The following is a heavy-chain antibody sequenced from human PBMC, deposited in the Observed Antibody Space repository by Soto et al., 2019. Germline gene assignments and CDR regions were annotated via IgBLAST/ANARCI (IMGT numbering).Heavy chain of an antibody. CDR3: ARVRYSGYDLRSGLNWFDP. V-gene: IGHV3-48*01. CDR1: GFTFSSYS. J-gene: IGHJ5*02. D-gene: IGHD5-12*01. CDR2: ISSSSSTI. Sequence: QPGGSLRLSCAASGFTFSSYSMNWVRQAPGKGLEWVSYISSSSSTIYYADSVKGRFTISRDNAKNSLYLQMNSLRAEDTTVYYCARVRYSGYDLRSGLNWFDPWGQGTLVTVSS.